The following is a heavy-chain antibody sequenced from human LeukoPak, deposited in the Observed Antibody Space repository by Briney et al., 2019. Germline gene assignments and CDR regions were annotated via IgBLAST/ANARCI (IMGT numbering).Heavy chain of an antibody. D-gene: IGHD3-10*01. CDR1: GGSFSGYY. CDR3: ARNRYYYGSGNYGVPNWFDP. Sequence: MPSETLSLTCAVYGGSFSGYYWSWIRQPPGKGLKWIGSIYYSGSTYYNPSLKSRVTISVDTSKNQFSLRLNSVTAADTAVYYCARNRYYYGSGNYGVPNWFDPWGQGTLVTVSS. CDR2: IYYSGST. V-gene: IGHV4-34*01. J-gene: IGHJ5*02.